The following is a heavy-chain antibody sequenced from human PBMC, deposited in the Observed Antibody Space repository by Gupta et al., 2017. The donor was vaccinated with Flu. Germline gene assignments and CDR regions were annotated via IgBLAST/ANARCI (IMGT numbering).Heavy chain of an antibody. D-gene: IGHD1-20*01. J-gene: IGHJ4*02. CDR3: ATFDALYKWNAYFEF. V-gene: IGHV4-59*01. Sequence: QVQLQESGPGLVKPSATLSLTCTVSGVSISTYYWSWIRQPPGKGLEWIGYVSYSGNTDYIPSLKSRVTISLDTSKNQFSMKLTSVTAADTAVYYCATFDALYKWNAYFEFWGQGTPVTVSS. CDR1: GVSISTYY. CDR2: VSYSGNT.